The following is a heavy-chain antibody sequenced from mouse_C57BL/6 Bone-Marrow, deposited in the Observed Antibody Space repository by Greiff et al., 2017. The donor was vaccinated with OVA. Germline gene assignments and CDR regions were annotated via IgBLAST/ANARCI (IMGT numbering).Heavy chain of an antibody. CDR1: GYTFTDYY. Sequence: VQLQQSGAELVRPGASVKLSCKASGYTFTDYYINWVKQRPGQGLEWIARIYPGSGNTSYNEKLTGKATLTAEKSSSNAYMQLSSLTSEDSADYFCARCGLDYWGQGTSVTVSA. J-gene: IGHJ4*01. CDR2: IYPGSGNT. CDR3: ARCGLDY. V-gene: IGHV1-76*01.